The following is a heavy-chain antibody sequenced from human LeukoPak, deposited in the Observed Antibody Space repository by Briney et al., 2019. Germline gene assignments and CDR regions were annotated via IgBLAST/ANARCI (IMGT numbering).Heavy chain of an antibody. Sequence: PGGSLRLSCAASGFRFSSYWMSWVRQAPGKGLEWVSYISISTTTIYYTDSVKGRFTISRDNAKNSLFLQMKSLRAEDTAVYYCARQELVVVAAFFDPWGQGTLVTVPS. CDR3: ARQELVVVAAFFDP. J-gene: IGHJ5*02. V-gene: IGHV3-48*01. D-gene: IGHD2-15*01. CDR2: ISISTTTI. CDR1: GFRFSSYW.